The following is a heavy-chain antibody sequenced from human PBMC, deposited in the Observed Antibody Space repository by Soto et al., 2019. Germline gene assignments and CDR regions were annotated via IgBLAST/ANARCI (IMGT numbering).Heavy chain of an antibody. D-gene: IGHD3-22*01. CDR2: SYSSGST. Sequence: TSETLSLTCTVSGGSITSYYWSWIRQAPGKGLEWIGYSYSSGSTNYNPSLKSRVTISVDASKNQFSLKLSSVTAADTAVYHCARIRRYYDSSGYYYDYWGQGTLVTVSS. CDR1: GGSITSYY. J-gene: IGHJ4*02. CDR3: ARIRRYYDSSGYYYDY. V-gene: IGHV4-59*01.